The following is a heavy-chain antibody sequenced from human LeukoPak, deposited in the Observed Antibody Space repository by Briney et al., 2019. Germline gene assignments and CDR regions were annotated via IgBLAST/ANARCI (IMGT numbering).Heavy chain of an antibody. Sequence: PSETLSLTCTVSGGSISSGSYYWSWIRQPAGKGLEWIGRIYTSGSTNYNPSLKSRVTISVDTPKNQFSLKLSSVTAADTAVYYCARAPQRSLDAFDIWGQGTMVTVSS. D-gene: IGHD6-25*01. CDR1: GGSISSGSYY. J-gene: IGHJ3*02. CDR2: IYTSGST. CDR3: ARAPQRSLDAFDI. V-gene: IGHV4-61*02.